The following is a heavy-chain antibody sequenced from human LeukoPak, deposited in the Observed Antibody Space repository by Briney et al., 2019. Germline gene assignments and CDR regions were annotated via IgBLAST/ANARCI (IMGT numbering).Heavy chain of an antibody. D-gene: IGHD2-2*01. Sequence: GGSLRLSCAVSGFTFSSYAMSWVRQAPGKGLEWVSAISDSTYYADSVKGRYTISRDNSKNTLYLLMNSLRAEDTAVYFCARYCITTSCQDDNSYYGMDVWGQGTTVTVSS. J-gene: IGHJ6*02. CDR3: ARYCITTSCQDDNSYYGMDV. V-gene: IGHV3-23*01. CDR2: ISDST. CDR1: GFTFSSYA.